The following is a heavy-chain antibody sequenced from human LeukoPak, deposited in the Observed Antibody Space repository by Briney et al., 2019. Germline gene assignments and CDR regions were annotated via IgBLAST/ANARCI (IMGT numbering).Heavy chain of an antibody. D-gene: IGHD6-13*01. J-gene: IGHJ6*03. CDR1: GYAFTSYY. CDR2: INPSGGST. V-gene: IGHV1-46*03. CDR3: ARDWQQQPERDLHLHRYYYYYMDV. Sequence: GASVKVSCKASGYAFTSYYMHWVRQAPGQGLEWIGIINPSGGSTSYAQKFQGRVTMTRDTSTSTVYMELSSLRSEDTAVYYCARDWQQQPERDLHLHRYYYYYMDVWGKGTTVTVSS.